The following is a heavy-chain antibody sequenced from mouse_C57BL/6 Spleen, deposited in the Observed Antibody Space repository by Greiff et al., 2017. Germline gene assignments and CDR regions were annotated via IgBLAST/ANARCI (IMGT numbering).Heavy chain of an antibody. CDR1: GYTFTSYW. CDR3: ARRSIYSNFDY. D-gene: IGHD2-1*01. Sequence: VQLQQPGAELVRPGSSVKLSCKASGYTFTSYWMHWVKQRPIQGLEWIGNIDPYDSETNYNQKFKDKATLTVDKSSSTAYMQLSSLTSEDSAVYYCARRSIYSNFDYWGQGTTLTVSS. V-gene: IGHV1-52*01. J-gene: IGHJ2*01. CDR2: IDPYDSET.